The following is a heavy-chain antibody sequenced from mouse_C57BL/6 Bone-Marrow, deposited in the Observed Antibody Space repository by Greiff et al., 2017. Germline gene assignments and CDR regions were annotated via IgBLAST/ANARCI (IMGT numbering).Heavy chain of an antibody. CDR1: GYAFTNYL. J-gene: IGHJ3*01. Sequence: QVQLQQSGAELVRPGTSVKVSCKASGYAFTNYLIEWVKQRPGQGLEWIGVINPGSGGTNYNEKFKGNATLTADKSSSTAYMQLSSLTSEDSAVYFCARDDSAWFAYWGQGTLVTVSA. D-gene: IGHD2-4*01. CDR3: ARDDSAWFAY. CDR2: INPGSGGT. V-gene: IGHV1-54*01.